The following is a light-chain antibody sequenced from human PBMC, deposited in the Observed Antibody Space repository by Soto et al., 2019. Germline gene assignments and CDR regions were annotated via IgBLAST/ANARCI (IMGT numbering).Light chain of an antibody. Sequence: QSALTQPRSVSGSPGQSVTISCTGTSSDVGGYNYVSWYQQHPGKAPKLMIYDVSKRPSGVPDRFSDSKSGNTASLTISGPPAEDEADYYCCTFAGTYTLYVFATGTKLPVL. V-gene: IGLV2-11*01. CDR3: CTFAGTYTLYV. CDR1: SSDVGGYNY. J-gene: IGLJ1*01. CDR2: DVS.